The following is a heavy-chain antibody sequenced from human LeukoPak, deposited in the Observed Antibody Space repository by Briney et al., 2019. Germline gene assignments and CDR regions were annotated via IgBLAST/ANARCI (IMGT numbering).Heavy chain of an antibody. CDR3: ARLSGYSGYDPNYYYYMDV. CDR2: INPNSGGT. J-gene: IGHJ6*03. D-gene: IGHD5-12*01. CDR1: GYTFTGYY. Sequence: ASVKVSCKASGYTFTGYYMHWVRQAPGQGLEWMGWINPNSGGTNYAQKFQGRVTMTRDTSISTAYMELSRLRSDDTAVYYCARLSGYSGYDPNYYYYMDVWGKGTTVTISS. V-gene: IGHV1-2*02.